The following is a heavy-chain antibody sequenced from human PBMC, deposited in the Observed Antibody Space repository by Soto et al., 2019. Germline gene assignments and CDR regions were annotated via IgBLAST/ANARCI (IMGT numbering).Heavy chain of an antibody. CDR1: GAALNSGDYY. D-gene: IGHD2-21*01. J-gene: IGHJ5*02. V-gene: IGHV4-31*03. CDR2: IYVTGAV. Sequence: SSETLSLTCSVSGAALNSGDYYWSWIRQVPGKGLEWIGHIYVTGAVDYNPSLRDRITISQDTSERQFSLNLRLVTAADTAVYYCARLRIATNNYKWFDPWGQGTLVTVSS. CDR3: ARLRIATNNYKWFDP.